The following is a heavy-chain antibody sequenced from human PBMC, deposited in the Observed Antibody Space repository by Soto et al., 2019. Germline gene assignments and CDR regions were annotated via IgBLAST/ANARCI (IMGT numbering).Heavy chain of an antibody. Sequence: GGSLRLSCAASGFTFSSYAMSWVRQAPGKGLEWVSAISGSGGSTYYADSVKGRFTISRDNSKNTLYLRMNSLRAEDTAVYYCAKVETPDVLLWFGELPNDAFDIWGQGTMVTVSS. V-gene: IGHV3-23*01. J-gene: IGHJ3*02. CDR1: GFTFSSYA. CDR2: ISGSGGST. CDR3: AKVETPDVLLWFGELPNDAFDI. D-gene: IGHD3-10*01.